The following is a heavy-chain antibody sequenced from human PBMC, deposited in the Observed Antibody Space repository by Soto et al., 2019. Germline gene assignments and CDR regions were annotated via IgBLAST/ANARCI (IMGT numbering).Heavy chain of an antibody. V-gene: IGHV1-69*08. D-gene: IGHD1-26*01. J-gene: IGHJ3*02. CDR1: GDTFSSYT. Sequence: QVQLVQSGAEVKKPGSSVKVSCKASGDTFSSYTISWVRQAPGQGVEWMGRIIPILETANYAQKLQGRVTITADKSTSTADMELRSLRSEDRAVYYCAAGGHGAFDIWGQGTMVTVSS. CDR3: AAGGHGAFDI. CDR2: IIPILETA.